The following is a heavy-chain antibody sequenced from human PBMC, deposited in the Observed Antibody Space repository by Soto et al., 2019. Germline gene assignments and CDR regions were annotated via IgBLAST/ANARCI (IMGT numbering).Heavy chain of an antibody. Sequence: GSVKVSCQASGYTFTNYYMYWVRQAPGQGLAWMGIINPSAGSTNYAQKFQGRITMTRDASTSTVDMILSSLRSEDSAVYYCARVPLYFHRSGLYYDHHCGMDVWGQGTSVTVSS. D-gene: IGHD3-22*01. CDR1: GYTFTNYY. J-gene: IGHJ6*02. V-gene: IGHV1-46*01. CDR2: INPSAGST. CDR3: ARVPLYFHRSGLYYDHHCGMDV.